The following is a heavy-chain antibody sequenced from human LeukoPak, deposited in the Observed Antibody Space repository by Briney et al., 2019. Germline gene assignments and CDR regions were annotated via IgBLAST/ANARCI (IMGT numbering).Heavy chain of an antibody. CDR2: ISSSSSYI. CDR1: GLTFSSYS. D-gene: IGHD3-22*01. J-gene: IGHJ4*02. CDR3: ARDQGYYYDSSGYFGEFDY. V-gene: IGHV3-21*01. Sequence: GGSLRLSCAASGLTFSSYSMNWVRQAPGKGLEWVSSISSSSSYIYYADSVKGRFTISRDNAKNSLYLQMNSLRAEDTAVYYCARDQGYYYDSSGYFGEFDYWGQGTLVTVSS.